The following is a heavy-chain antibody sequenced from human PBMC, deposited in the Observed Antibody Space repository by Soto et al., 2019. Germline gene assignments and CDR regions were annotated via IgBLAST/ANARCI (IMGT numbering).Heavy chain of an antibody. D-gene: IGHD3-3*02. Sequence: SETLSLPCTVSGGSISSYYWSWIRQPPGKGLEWIGYIYYSGSTNYNPSLKSRVTISVDTSKNQFSLKLSSVTAADTAVYYCARVSFLEWHPFDYWGQGTLVTVSS. CDR1: GGSISSYY. CDR2: IYYSGST. CDR3: ARVSFLEWHPFDY. J-gene: IGHJ4*02. V-gene: IGHV4-59*01.